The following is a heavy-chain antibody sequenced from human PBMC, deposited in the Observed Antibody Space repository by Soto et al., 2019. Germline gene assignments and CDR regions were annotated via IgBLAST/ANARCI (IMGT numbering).Heavy chain of an antibody. J-gene: IGHJ4*02. CDR1: GYTFTSYY. V-gene: IGHV1-46*01. CDR2: INSSGGST. Sequence: GASVKVSCMASGYTFTSYYMHWVRQAPGQVLEWMGIINSSGGSTSYAQKFQGRVTMTRDTSTSTVYMELSSLRSEATAVYYCARVRRSSGYYYGDWGQGTPVTVSS. CDR3: ARVRRSSGYYYGD. D-gene: IGHD3-22*01.